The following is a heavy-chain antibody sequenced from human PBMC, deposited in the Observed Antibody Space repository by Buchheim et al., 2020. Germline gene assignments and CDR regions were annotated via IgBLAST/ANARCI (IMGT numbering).Heavy chain of an antibody. Sequence: QVQLQQWGAGLLKPSETLSLTCAVYGGSFSGYYWSWIRQPPGKGLEWIGEINHSGSTNYNPSLKSRVTISVDTSKKQFSLKLSSVTAADTAMYYCARARVLVVYANTYYVDYWGQGTL. V-gene: IGHV4-34*01. CDR2: INHSGST. CDR1: GGSFSGYY. D-gene: IGHD2-8*02. J-gene: IGHJ4*02. CDR3: ARARVLVVYANTYYVDY.